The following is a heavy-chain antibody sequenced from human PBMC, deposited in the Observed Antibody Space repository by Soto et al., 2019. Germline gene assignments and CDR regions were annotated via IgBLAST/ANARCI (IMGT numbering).Heavy chain of an antibody. V-gene: IGHV1-18*01. CDR2: ISAYNGNT. CDR3: ARDSLNYYDSSGYDRWFDP. D-gene: IGHD3-22*01. Sequence: ASVKVSCKASGYTFTSYGISWVRQAPGQGLEWMGWISAYNGNTNYAQKLQGRVTMTTDTSTSTAYMELRSLRSDDTAVYYCARDSLNYYDSSGYDRWFDPWGQGTLVTVSS. CDR1: GYTFTSYG. J-gene: IGHJ5*02.